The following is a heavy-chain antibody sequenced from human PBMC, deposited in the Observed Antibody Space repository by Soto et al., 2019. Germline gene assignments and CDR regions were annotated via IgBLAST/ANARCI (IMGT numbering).Heavy chain of an antibody. V-gene: IGHV3-9*01. D-gene: IGHD2-2*01. CDR1: GFTFDDYA. Sequence: GGSLRLSCAASGFTFDDYAMHWVRQAPGKGLEWVSGISFNSDSIGYADSVKGRFTISRDNVKKSLYLQMNSLRPEDTALYFCVRDIEENQLLYDAFDVWGQGTMVTVSS. CDR2: ISFNSDSI. J-gene: IGHJ3*01. CDR3: VRDIEENQLLYDAFDV.